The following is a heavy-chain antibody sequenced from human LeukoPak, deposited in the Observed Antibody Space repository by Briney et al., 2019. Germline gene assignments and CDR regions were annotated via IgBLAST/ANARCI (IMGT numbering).Heavy chain of an antibody. CDR2: FYVGGAT. J-gene: IGHJ1*01. CDR1: GFSVTNNY. V-gene: IGHV3-53*01. D-gene: IGHD3-10*01. Sequence: PGGSLRLSCAVSGFSVTNNYMSWVRQAPGKGLEWVSVFYVGGATYYADSVKGRFTISRDNSENTLYLQMNSLRAEDTAVFYCAKVGSGNYPQYFQHWGQGTLVTVSS. CDR3: AKVGSGNYPQYFQH.